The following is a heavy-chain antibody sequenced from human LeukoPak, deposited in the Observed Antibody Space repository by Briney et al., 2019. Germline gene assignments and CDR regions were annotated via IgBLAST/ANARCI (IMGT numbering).Heavy chain of an antibody. V-gene: IGHV4-34*01. Sequence: PSETLSLTCAVYGGSFSGYYWSWIRQPPGKGLEWIGEINHSGSTNYNPSLKSRVTISVDTSKNQFSLKLSSVTAADTAVYYCARSISGWYRGWGQGTLVTASS. D-gene: IGHD6-19*01. CDR3: ARSISGWYRG. CDR2: INHSGST. J-gene: IGHJ4*02. CDR1: GGSFSGYY.